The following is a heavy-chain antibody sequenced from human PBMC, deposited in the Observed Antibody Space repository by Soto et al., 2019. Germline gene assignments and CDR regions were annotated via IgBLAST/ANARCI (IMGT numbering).Heavy chain of an antibody. J-gene: IGHJ6*02. V-gene: IGHV5-51*01. CDR3: AMNGRASYGMDV. CDR1: GYSFPTYW. CDR2: IYPGDSDT. Sequence: GESLKISCKGSGYSFPTYWIGWVRQMPGKGLEWMGIIYPGDSDTRYSPSFQGQVTMSADKSISTAYLQWNSLKATDTAMYYCAMNGRASYGMDVWGQGDTLTIS. D-gene: IGHD1-1*01.